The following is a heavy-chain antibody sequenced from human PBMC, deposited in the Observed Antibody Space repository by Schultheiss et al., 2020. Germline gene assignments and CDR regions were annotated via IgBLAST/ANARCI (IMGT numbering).Heavy chain of an antibody. CDR2: INSDGRST. CDR3: AKGAGGRPSLCSSCPVVY. CDR1: GFTFSSYE. Sequence: GGSLRLSCAASGFTFSSYEMNWVRQAPGKGLVWVSRINSDGRSTSYADSVKGRFTISRDNSKNTLYLQMNSLRAEDTAVYYCAKGAGGRPSLCSSCPVVYWGQGTLVTVSA. D-gene: IGHD6-13*01. J-gene: IGHJ4*02. V-gene: IGHV3-74*01.